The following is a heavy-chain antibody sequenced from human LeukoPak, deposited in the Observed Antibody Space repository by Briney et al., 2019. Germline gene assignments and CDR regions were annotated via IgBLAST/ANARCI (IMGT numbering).Heavy chain of an antibody. V-gene: IGHV1-69*02. CDR1: GGTFSSDT. CDR2: IIPILGIA. CDR3: ARSCSGGSCQDNLQH. J-gene: IGHJ1*01. Sequence: GASVKVSCKASGGTFSSDTISWVRQAPGQGLEWMGRIIPILGIANYAQKFQGRVTITADKSTSTAYMELSSLRSEDTAVYYCARSCSGGSCQDNLQHWGQGTLVTVSS. D-gene: IGHD2-15*01.